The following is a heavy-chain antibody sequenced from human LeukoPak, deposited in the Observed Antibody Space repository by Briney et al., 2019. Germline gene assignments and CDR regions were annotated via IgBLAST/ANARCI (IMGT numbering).Heavy chain of an antibody. CDR2: IYHSGNT. Sequence: SETLSLTCTVSGYSISSGYYWAWIRQPPGKGLEWLGSIYHSGNTYYNPSLKSRLTILVDTSKNQCSLRLSSVTAADSAVYYCAREVVADYDFGYWGQGALVTVSS. CDR3: AREVVADYDFGY. CDR1: GYSISSGYY. J-gene: IGHJ4*02. D-gene: IGHD4-17*01. V-gene: IGHV4-38-2*02.